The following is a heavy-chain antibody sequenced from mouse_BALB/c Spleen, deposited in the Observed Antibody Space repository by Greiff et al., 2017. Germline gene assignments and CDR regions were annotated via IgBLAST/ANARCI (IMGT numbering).Heavy chain of an antibody. Sequence: VQLQQSGPGLVKPSQSLSLTCTVTGYSITSDYAWNWIRQFPGNKLEWMGYISYSGSTSYNPSLKSRISITRDTSKNQFFLQLNSVTTEDTATYYCARSGSLLWSPYAMDYWGQGTSVTVSS. CDR3: ARSGSLLWSPYAMDY. J-gene: IGHJ4*01. V-gene: IGHV3-2*02. CDR1: GYSITSDYA. D-gene: IGHD2-10*01. CDR2: ISYSGST.